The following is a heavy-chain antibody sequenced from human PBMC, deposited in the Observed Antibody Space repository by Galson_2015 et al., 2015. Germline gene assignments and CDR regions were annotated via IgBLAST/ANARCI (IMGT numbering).Heavy chain of an antibody. CDR2: ISAYNGNT. CDR1: GYSFTNYG. Sequence: QSGAEVKKPGASVMVSCTASGYSFTNYGISWVRQAPGQGLEWMGWISAYNGNTNYAQKFQGRVTMTTDTSTSTAYMELRSLRSDDTAVYYYTIVGYDIFTERPIWFDPWGQGTLVTVSS. V-gene: IGHV1-18*04. J-gene: IGHJ5*02. CDR3: TIVGYDIFTERPIWFDP. D-gene: IGHD3-9*01.